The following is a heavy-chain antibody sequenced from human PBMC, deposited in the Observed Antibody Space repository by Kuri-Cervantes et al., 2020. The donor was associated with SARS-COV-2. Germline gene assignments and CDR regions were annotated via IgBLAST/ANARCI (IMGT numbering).Heavy chain of an antibody. J-gene: IGHJ4*02. Sequence: VKVSCKAFGYTFSDHYMYWVRQAPGQGLEWMGIINPSGSGTRYPQRFQGRVSMTRDTSTSTVYMELSSLTSEDTAVYYCVVGFFSSRKWDYWGQGTLVTVSS. D-gene: IGHD2-15*01. CDR1: GYTFSDHY. V-gene: IGHV1-46*01. CDR3: VVGFFSSRKWDY. CDR2: INPSGSGT.